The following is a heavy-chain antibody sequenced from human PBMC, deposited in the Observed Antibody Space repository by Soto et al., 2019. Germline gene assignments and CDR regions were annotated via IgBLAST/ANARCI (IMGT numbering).Heavy chain of an antibody. J-gene: IGHJ6*02. CDR3: ARAREMVSILDYYYAMDV. CDR1: GDNFRSYA. Sequence: QVQLVQSGTEVKKPGSSVRVSCKASGDNFRSYAISWMRQAPGHGLEWIGGIIPMFRVVNVAQMLQGRVTIAAAESTATTSMELIGLRADDTAIYSCARAREMVSILDYYYAMDVWGQGTTVTVSS. V-gene: IGHV1-69*01. D-gene: IGHD3-10*01. CDR2: IIPMFRVV.